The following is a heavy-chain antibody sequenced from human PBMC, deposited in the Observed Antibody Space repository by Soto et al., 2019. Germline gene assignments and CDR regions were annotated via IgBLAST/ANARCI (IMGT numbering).Heavy chain of an antibody. CDR3: ARGWAPYGDYVGIYYGMDV. CDR1: GYTFTSYG. D-gene: IGHD4-17*01. J-gene: IGHJ6*02. V-gene: IGHV1-69*13. Sequence: GASVKVSCKASGYTFTSYGISWVRQAPGQGLEWMGGIIPIFGTANYAQKFQGRVTITADESTSTAYMELSSLRSEDTAVYYCARGWAPYGDYVGIYYGMDVWGQGTTVTVSS. CDR2: IIPIFGTA.